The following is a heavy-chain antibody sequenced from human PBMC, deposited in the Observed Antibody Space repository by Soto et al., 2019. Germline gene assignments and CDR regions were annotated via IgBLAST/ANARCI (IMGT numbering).Heavy chain of an antibody. D-gene: IGHD6-19*01. CDR1: GFSLSNARMG. Sequence: QATVKESDSVLEKPTETLTLTCTVSGFSLSNARMGVSWIRQPPGKALEWLAHIFSNDEKSYSTSLKSRLTIAKNTTKRQVVITMTNMDPADTATYYCARIGYSSRGYKLWGQGTLVTVS. CDR2: IFSNDEK. V-gene: IGHV2-26*01. CDR3: ARIGYSSRGYKL. J-gene: IGHJ4*02.